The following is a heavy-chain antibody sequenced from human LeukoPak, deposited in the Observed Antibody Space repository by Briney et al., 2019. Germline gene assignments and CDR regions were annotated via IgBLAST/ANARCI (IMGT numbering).Heavy chain of an antibody. V-gene: IGHV4-39*01. Sequence: SEALSLTCTVSRGSINSRSDYSWAWIRQPPGKGLEWIGSVYYDGSTYYKPSLKSRLTISVDMSKDQFSLNLTSVTAADTAAYFCARQRAGGTWAFEHWGQGTLLTVSS. CDR3: ARQRAGGTWAFEH. D-gene: IGHD1-26*01. CDR2: VYYDGST. J-gene: IGHJ4*02. CDR1: RGSINSRSDY.